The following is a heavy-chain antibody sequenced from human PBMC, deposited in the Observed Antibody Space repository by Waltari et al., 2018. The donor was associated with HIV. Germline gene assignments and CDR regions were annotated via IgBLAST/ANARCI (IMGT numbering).Heavy chain of an antibody. V-gene: IGHV3-23*01. CDR2: LGGTDGVA. J-gene: IGHJ4*02. CDR1: GFTFSNFA. Sequence: EVQLLESGGGLVQPGGSLRVSCVASGFTFSNFAMNWVRQAPGKGLEWVSRLGGTDGVAIYADSVEGRFTISRDNSKNTVSLQMNSLRAEDTAIYYCATLYRSSADYWGQGTLVTVSS. CDR3: ATLYRSSADY. D-gene: IGHD6-19*01.